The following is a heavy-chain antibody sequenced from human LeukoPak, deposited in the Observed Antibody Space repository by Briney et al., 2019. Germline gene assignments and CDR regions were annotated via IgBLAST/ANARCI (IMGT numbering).Heavy chain of an antibody. J-gene: IGHJ6*02. V-gene: IGHV4-61*02. CDR2: IYTSGST. CDR1: GGSISSGSYY. D-gene: IGHD2-21*02. CDR3: ASEPYSVTGIESYYYYGMDV. Sequence: SQTLSLTCTVSGGSISSGSYYWSWLRQPAGKGLEWIGRIYTSGSTNYNPSLKSRATISVDTSKTHFSLNLSSVTAADTAVYYCASEPYSVTGIESYYYYGMDVWGQGTTVTVSS.